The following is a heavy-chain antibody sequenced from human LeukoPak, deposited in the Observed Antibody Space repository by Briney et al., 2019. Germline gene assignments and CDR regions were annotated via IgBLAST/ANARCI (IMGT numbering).Heavy chain of an antibody. J-gene: IGHJ4*02. CDR1: GFTFSSYA. CDR3: TTVLLWFGFRYY. Sequence: GRSLRLSCAASGFTFSSYAMHWVRQAPGKGLEWVAVISYDGSNKYYADSVKGRFTISRDNSKNTLYLQMNSLKTGDTAVYYCTTVLLWFGFRYYWGQGTLVTVSS. V-gene: IGHV3-30-3*01. CDR2: ISYDGSNK. D-gene: IGHD3-10*01.